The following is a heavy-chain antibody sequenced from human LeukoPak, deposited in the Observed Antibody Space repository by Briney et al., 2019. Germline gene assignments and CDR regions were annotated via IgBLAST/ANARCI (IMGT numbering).Heavy chain of an antibody. J-gene: IGHJ4*02. V-gene: IGHV3-23*01. Sequence: PGGSLRLSCAASGFTFSSYAMSWVHQAPGKGLEWVSAISGSGGSTYYADSVKGRFTISRDNSKNTLYLQMNSLRAEDTAVYYCAKWRGSSGYFYFDYWGQGTLVTVSS. CDR1: GFTFSSYA. D-gene: IGHD3-22*01. CDR3: AKWRGSSGYFYFDY. CDR2: ISGSGGST.